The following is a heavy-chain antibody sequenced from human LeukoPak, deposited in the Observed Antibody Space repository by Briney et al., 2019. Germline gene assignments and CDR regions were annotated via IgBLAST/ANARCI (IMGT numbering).Heavy chain of an antibody. Sequence: GGSLRLSCAASGFTVSRNYMSWVRQAPGKGLEWVSATYSGGSTYYADSVKGRFTVSSDSSKNTLYLQMNSLQAEDTAIYYSARAQDYCSGSTCYGYFQYWGQGTLVTVSS. D-gene: IGHD2-15*01. CDR3: ARAQDYCSGSTCYGYFQY. V-gene: IGHV3-53*01. CDR1: GFTVSRNY. J-gene: IGHJ1*01. CDR2: TYSGGST.